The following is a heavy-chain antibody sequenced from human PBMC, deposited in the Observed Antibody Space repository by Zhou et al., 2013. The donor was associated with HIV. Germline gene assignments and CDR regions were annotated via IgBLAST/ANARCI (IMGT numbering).Heavy chain of an antibody. CDR1: GFNNRA. Sequence: QLAQSGPEVKKPGSSVKIPCAGGFNNRAVTWVRQAPGQGLEWMGWISAYKGNTNYAQKLQGRVTMTTDTSTSTAYMELRSLRSDDTAVYYCARDGNWGAYWYFDLWGLAPWSLSPQ. J-gene: IGHJ2*01. V-gene: IGHV1-18*01. CDR2: ISAYKGNT. D-gene: IGHD7-27*01. CDR3: ARDGNWGAYWYFDL.